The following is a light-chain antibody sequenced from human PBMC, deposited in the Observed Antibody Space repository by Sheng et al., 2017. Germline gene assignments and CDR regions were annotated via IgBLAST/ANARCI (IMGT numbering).Light chain of an antibody. CDR3: QKYNSALPL. J-gene: IGKJ4*01. CDR1: QDIYTY. Sequence: DIQMTQSPSSLSASVGDRVTITCRASQDIYTYLAWYQQKPGKVPKLLIETASTLQSGVPSRFSGSGSGTDFTLTISSLQPEDVATYFCQKYNSALPLFGGGTKVEIK. V-gene: IGKV1-27*01. CDR2: TAS.